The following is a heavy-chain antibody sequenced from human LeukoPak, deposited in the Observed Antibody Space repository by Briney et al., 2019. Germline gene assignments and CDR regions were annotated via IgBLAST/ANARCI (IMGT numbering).Heavy chain of an antibody. J-gene: IGHJ2*01. Sequence: PGGSLRLSCAASGFIFSSYEMSWVRQAPGKGLEWVSYISSSGRTMYYADSVKGRFTVSRDNAKNSLYLQMNSLRAEDTAVYYCARDWAVTPRYFDLWGRGTLVTVSS. V-gene: IGHV3-48*03. CDR1: GFIFSSYE. CDR2: ISSSGRTM. D-gene: IGHD4-17*01. CDR3: ARDWAVTPRYFDL.